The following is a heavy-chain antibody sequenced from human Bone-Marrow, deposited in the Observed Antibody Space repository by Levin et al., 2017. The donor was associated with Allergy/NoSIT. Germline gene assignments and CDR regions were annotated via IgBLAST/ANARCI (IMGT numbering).Heavy chain of an antibody. Sequence: GESLKISCAASGFTFSSYAMHWVRQAPGKGLEWVAVISYDGSNKYYADSVKGRFTISRDNSKNTLYLQMNSLRAEDTAVYYCARTGEYQLLGPDYWGQGTLVTVSS. CDR3: ARTGEYQLLGPDY. CDR1: GFTFSSYA. V-gene: IGHV3-30*04. J-gene: IGHJ4*02. D-gene: IGHD2-2*01. CDR2: ISYDGSNK.